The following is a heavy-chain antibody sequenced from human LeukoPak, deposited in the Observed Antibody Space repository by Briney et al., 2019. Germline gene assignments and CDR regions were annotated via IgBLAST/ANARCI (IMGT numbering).Heavy chain of an antibody. CDR1: GFTFSTYW. CDR3: ASVSGYYYGIGY. CDR2: ISYDGSNK. J-gene: IGHJ4*02. Sequence: PGGSLRLSCAASGFTFSTYWMSWVRQAPGKGLEWVALISYDGSNKYYADSVKGRFTISRDNSKNTLYLQMNSLRAEDTAVYYCASVSGYYYGIGYWGQGTLVTVSS. D-gene: IGHD3-22*01. V-gene: IGHV3-30*03.